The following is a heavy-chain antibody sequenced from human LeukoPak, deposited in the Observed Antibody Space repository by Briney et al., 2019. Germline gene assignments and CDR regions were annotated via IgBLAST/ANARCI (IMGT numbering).Heavy chain of an antibody. D-gene: IGHD6-6*01. J-gene: IGHJ4*02. CDR1: GGSISSSTYY. CDR3: ASPSISSSTYDY. Sequence: SETLSLTCTVSGGSISSSTYYWGWIRQPPGKGLEWIGSINYSGNTYYNPSLKSRVTISVDTSKNQFSLRLSSVTAADTAVYYCASPSISSSTYDYWGQGTLVTVSP. CDR2: INYSGNT. V-gene: IGHV4-39*01.